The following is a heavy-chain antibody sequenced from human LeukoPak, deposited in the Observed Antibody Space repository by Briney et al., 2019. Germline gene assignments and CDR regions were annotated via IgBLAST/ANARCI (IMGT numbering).Heavy chain of an antibody. CDR3: ARDLGYTVITQSYYHYGMDV. CDR2: IYSDGTT. J-gene: IGHJ6*02. CDR1: GFTVSSTY. D-gene: IGHD4-23*01. V-gene: IGHV3-53*01. Sequence: GGSLRLSCAASGFTVSSTYMSWVRQAPGKGPKWISVIYSDGTTHYADSVEGRFTISRHRSKNTLYLQMNSLRADDTAVYYCARDLGYTVITQSYYHYGMDVWGQGTTVIVSS.